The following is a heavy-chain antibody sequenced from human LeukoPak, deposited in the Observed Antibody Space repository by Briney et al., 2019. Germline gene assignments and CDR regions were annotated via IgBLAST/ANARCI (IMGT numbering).Heavy chain of an antibody. CDR1: GFTFSSYA. Sequence: GSLRLSCAASGFTFSSYAMSWVRQAPGKGLEWIGEINHSGSTNYNPSLKSRVTISVDTSKNQFSLKLSSVTAADTAVYYCARGLVTHWVAYRDRRDGYSLGYWGQGTLVTVSS. V-gene: IGHV4-34*01. D-gene: IGHD5-24*01. CDR2: INHSGST. CDR3: ARGLVTHWVAYRDRRDGYSLGY. J-gene: IGHJ4*02.